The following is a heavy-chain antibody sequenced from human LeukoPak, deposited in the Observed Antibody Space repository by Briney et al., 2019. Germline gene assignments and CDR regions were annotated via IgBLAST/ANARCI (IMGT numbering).Heavy chain of an antibody. CDR1: GFTFSSDS. J-gene: IGHJ4*02. Sequence: PGGSLRLSCAASGFTFSSDSMNWVRQAPGKGLEWVSSISSSSSYIYYADSVKGRFTISRDNAKNSLYLQMNSLRAEDTAVYYCARAKSSSSWHDYWGQGTLVTVSS. CDR3: ARAKSSSSWHDY. V-gene: IGHV3-21*01. D-gene: IGHD6-13*01. CDR2: ISSSSSYI.